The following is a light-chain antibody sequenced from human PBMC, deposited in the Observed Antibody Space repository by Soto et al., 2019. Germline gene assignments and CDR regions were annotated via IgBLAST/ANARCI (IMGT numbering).Light chain of an antibody. J-gene: IGLJ1*01. V-gene: IGLV2-8*01. CDR2: EVS. Sequence: QPALTQPPSASGSFGQSVTISCTGTSSDVGGYNYVSWYQQHPGKAPKLMIYEVSERPSGVPDRFSGSKSGNTASLTVSGLQADDEADYYCSSYSGTNYHYVFGTGTKSPS. CDR1: SSDVGGYNY. CDR3: SSYSGTNYHYV.